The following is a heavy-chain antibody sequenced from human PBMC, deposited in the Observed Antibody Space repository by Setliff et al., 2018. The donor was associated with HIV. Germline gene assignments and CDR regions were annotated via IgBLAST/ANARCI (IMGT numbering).Heavy chain of an antibody. Sequence: SETLSLTCAVSGFSVSSGYYWGWIRQPPGKGLEWIGSVYYSGSTYYDPSLKSRVTISIDSTKNQISLKLNFVTAADTAVYYCARHVDIVAPFDFWGQGTLVTVSS. V-gene: IGHV4-38-2*01. D-gene: IGHD5-12*01. CDR3: ARHVDIVAPFDF. CDR1: GFSVSSGYY. CDR2: VYYSGST. J-gene: IGHJ4*02.